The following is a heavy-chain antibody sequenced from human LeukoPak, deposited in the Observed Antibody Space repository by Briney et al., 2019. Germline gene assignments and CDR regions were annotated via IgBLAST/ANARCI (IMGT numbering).Heavy chain of an antibody. CDR2: ISGSGGST. D-gene: IGHD6-13*01. J-gene: IGHJ4*02. CDR1: GFTFSSYA. CDR3: AKGGGFSSSWYIDY. Sequence: AGGSLRLSCAASGFTFSSYAMSWVRQAPGKGLEWVSAISGSGGSTYYADSVKGRFTVSRDNSKNTQYLQMNSLRAEDTAIYYCAKGGGFSSSWYIDYWGQGTLVTVSS. V-gene: IGHV3-23*01.